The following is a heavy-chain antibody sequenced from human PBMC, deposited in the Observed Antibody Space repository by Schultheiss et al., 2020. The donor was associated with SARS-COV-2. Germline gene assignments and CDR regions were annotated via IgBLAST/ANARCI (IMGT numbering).Heavy chain of an antibody. D-gene: IGHD6-13*01. J-gene: IGHJ4*02. CDR1: GFTFSSYG. CDR2: ISYDGSNK. CDR3: ARARGKSSWYYFDY. Sequence: GGSLRLSCAASGFTFSSYGMHWVRQAPGKGLEWVAVISYDGSNKYYADSVKGRFTISRDNSKNTLYLQMNSLRAEDTAVYYCARARGKSSWYYFDYWGQGTLVTVSS. V-gene: IGHV3-30*03.